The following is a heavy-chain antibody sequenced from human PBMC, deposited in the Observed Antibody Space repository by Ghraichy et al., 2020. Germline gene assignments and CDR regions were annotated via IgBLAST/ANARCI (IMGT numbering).Heavy chain of an antibody. CDR3: AKEGTTVTSNFDY. CDR2: ISGSGAST. D-gene: IGHD4-17*01. Sequence: GGSLRLSCAASGFSFSSYVMSWVRQSPGEGLAWVSGISGSGASTYYADSVKGRFTISRDNSKNTLYLQMNSLRAEDTAVYYCAKEGTTVTSNFDYWGQGTLVTVSS. V-gene: IGHV3-23*01. J-gene: IGHJ4*02. CDR1: GFSFSSYV.